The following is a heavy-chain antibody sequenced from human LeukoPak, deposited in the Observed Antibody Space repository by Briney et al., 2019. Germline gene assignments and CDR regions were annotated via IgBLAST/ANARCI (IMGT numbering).Heavy chain of an antibody. J-gene: IGHJ4*02. V-gene: IGHV1-2*02. Sequence: ASVKVSCKASGYTFTGYYMHWVRQAPGQGLEWMGWINPNSGGTNYAQKFQGRVTMTRDTSISTAYMELSRLRSDDTAVYYCRTDRYGDYGDPIDYWGQGTLVTVSS. CDR3: RTDRYGDYGDPIDY. CDR2: INPNSGGT. CDR1: GYTFTGYY. D-gene: IGHD4-17*01.